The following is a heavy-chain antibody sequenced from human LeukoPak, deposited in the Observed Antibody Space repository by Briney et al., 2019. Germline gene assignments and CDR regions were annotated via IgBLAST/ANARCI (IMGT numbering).Heavy chain of an antibody. D-gene: IGHD2-21*01. CDR1: GYSFTDYY. CDR3: ARADRLHGGPYLIGP. CDR2: INPNSGGT. J-gene: IGHJ5*02. V-gene: IGHV1-2*02. Sequence: EASVKVSCKTSGYSFTDYYMHWVRQAPGQGLEWMGWINPNSGGTSSAQKFQGRVTITRDTSITTVYMEVSWLTSDDTAIYYCARADRLHGGPYLIGPWGQGTLVTVSS.